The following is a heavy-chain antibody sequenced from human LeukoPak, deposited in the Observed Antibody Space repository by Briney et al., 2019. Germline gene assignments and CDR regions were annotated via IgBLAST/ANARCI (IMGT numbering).Heavy chain of an antibody. CDR3: ATSIYCSGGSCYSGLNWFDP. CDR1: GYTFTGYY. V-gene: IGHV1-2*02. Sequence: GASVKVSCKASGYTFTGYYMHWVRRAPGQGLEWMGWINPNSGGTNYAQKFQGRVTMTRDTSISTAYMELSRLRSDDTAVYYCATSIYCSGGSCYSGLNWFDPWGQGTLVTVSS. J-gene: IGHJ5*02. D-gene: IGHD2-15*01. CDR2: INPNSGGT.